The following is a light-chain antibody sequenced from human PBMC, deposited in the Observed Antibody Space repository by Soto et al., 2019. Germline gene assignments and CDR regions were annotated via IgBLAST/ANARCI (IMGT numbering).Light chain of an antibody. J-gene: IGKJ5*01. CDR3: QQYNSWPPIT. Sequence: TQNQDTLYVSPGEGATLSCKASQSVRTKSDWYQQKAGQAPRLLIYGASTRATGIPDRFSGSGSGTEFTLTISSLQYEDFAVYYCQQYNSWPPITFGQGTRLEI. V-gene: IGKV3-15*01. CDR1: QSVRTK. CDR2: GAS.